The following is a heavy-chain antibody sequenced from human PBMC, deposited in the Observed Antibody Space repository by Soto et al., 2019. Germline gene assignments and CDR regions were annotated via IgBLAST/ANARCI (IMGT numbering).Heavy chain of an antibody. V-gene: IGHV3-23*01. J-gene: IGHJ4*02. Sequence: GGSLRLSGAASGFIFSNYAMFWVRQAPGKGLDWVSTIYAGGGTTHYAESVKGRFTISRDNSNNRLYLELNNLRAEDTAVYFCAKDLIRGDGYVDFDYWGQGTLVTVSS. D-gene: IGHD3-10*01. CDR2: IYAGGGTT. CDR3: AKDLIRGDGYVDFDY. CDR1: GFIFSNYA.